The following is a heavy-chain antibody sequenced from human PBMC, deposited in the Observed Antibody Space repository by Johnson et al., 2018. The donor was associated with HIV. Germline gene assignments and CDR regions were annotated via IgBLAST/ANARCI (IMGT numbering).Heavy chain of an antibody. CDR1: GFTFNKYN. D-gene: IGHD3-3*01. J-gene: IGHJ3*02. V-gene: IGHV3-30-3*01. Sequence: QVQLVESGGGVVLPGRSLRLSCATSGFTFNKYNIHWVRQAPGKGLEWVAVISYDGSNKYYADSVKGRFTISRDNSKNTLYLQMNSLRAEDTAVYYCARSRALQFFTEGAFDIWGQGTMVTVSS. CDR3: ARSRALQFFTEGAFDI. CDR2: ISYDGSNK.